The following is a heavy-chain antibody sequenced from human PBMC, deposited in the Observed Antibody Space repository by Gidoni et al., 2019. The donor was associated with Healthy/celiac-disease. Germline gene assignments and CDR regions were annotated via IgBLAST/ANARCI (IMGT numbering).Heavy chain of an antibody. CDR2: ISYDGSNK. J-gene: IGHJ3*02. Sequence: QVQLVESGGGVVQPGRSLRLSCAASGFTFSSYGMHWVRQAPGKGLEWVAVISYDGSNKYYADSVKGRFTISRDNSKNTLYLQMNSLRAEDTAVYYCAKWRGYSYRDAFDIWGQGTMVTVSS. CDR3: AKWRGYSYRDAFDI. CDR1: GFTFSSYG. V-gene: IGHV3-30*18. D-gene: IGHD5-18*01.